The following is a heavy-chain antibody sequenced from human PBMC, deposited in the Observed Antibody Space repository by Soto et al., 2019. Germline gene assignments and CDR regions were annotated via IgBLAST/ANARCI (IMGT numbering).Heavy chain of an antibody. J-gene: IGHJ6*02. V-gene: IGHV1-69*01. CDR2: IIPIFGTA. CDR3: ARDDYDSSGNRYYYGMDV. D-gene: IGHD3-22*01. Sequence: QVQLAQSGAEVKKPGSSVKVSCKASGGTFSSYAISWVRQAPGQGLEWMGGIIPIFGTANYAQKFQGRVTITADESTSTAYMELSSLRSEDTAVYYCARDDYDSSGNRYYYGMDVWGQGTTVTVSS. CDR1: GGTFSSYA.